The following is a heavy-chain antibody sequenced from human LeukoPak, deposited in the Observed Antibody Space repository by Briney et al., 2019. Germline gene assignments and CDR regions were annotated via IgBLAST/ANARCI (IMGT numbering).Heavy chain of an antibody. CDR3: ARDLMTTPTWDFDY. V-gene: IGHV1-2*02. CDR2: INPNSGTT. Sequence: ASVKVSCKGSEYTFTGYYMHWVRQAPGQGLEWMGWINPNSGTTNYAQKFQGRVTVTSYTSIRTAYMELSRLESDDTAVYYCARDLMTTPTWDFDYWGQGTLVTVAS. CDR1: EYTFTGYY. D-gene: IGHD3-16*01. J-gene: IGHJ4*02.